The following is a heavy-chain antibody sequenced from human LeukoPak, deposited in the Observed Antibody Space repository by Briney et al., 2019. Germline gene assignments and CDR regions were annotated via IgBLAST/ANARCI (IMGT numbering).Heavy chain of an antibody. CDR3: ARGGGSGDTAWD. J-gene: IGHJ4*02. CDR2: INPSGGST. V-gene: IGHV1-46*01. D-gene: IGHD2-15*01. CDR1: GYTFTSYY. Sequence: ASVKVSCKASGYTFTSYYMHWVRQAPGQGLEWMGIINPSGGSTSYAQKFQGRVTMTRDTSTSTAYMELRSLRSDDTAVYYCARGGGSGDTAWDWGQGTLVTVSS.